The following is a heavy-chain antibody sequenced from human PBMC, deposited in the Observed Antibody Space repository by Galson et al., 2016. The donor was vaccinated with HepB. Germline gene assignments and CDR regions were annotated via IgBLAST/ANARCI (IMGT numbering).Heavy chain of an antibody. Sequence: SLRLSCAASGFTFSGYAIHWVRQVPGKGLVWVSRMSSDGSDIRYADSVKDRFTISRDDAKNTVHLQMNSLRVEDTAVYYCVRGFSHSSPPGSWGQGILVTVSS. V-gene: IGHV3-74*01. CDR2: MSSDGSDI. CDR1: GFTFSGYA. J-gene: IGHJ5*02. CDR3: VRGFSHSSPPGS. D-gene: IGHD4-11*01.